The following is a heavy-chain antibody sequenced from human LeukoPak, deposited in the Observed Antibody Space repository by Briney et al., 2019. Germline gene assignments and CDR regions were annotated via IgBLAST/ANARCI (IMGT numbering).Heavy chain of an antibody. D-gene: IGHD6-13*01. CDR2: IKRDGSEK. J-gene: IGHJ4*02. CDR1: GFTFSSYW. Sequence: GGSLRLSCAASGFTFSSYWMTWVRQAPGKGLEWVANIKRDGSEKHYVDSVKGRFTISRDNAKNSLYLQMNSLRAEDTAVYYCARTLGYSSSWYPFDFWGQGTLVTASS. V-gene: IGHV3-7*03. CDR3: ARTLGYSSSWYPFDF.